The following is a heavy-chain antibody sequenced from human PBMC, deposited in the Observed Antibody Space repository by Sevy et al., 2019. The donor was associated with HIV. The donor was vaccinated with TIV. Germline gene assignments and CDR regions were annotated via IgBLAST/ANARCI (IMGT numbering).Heavy chain of an antibody. J-gene: IGHJ5*02. CDR1: GFTFSSYA. V-gene: IGHV3-23*01. CDR2: ISGSGGST. CDR3: AKDPVSSSLNWFDP. D-gene: IGHD6-13*01. Sequence: GGSLRLACAASGFTFSSYAMSWVRQAPGKGLEWVSAISGSGGSTYYADSVKGRLTISRDNSKNTLYLQMNSLRAEHTAVYYCAKDPVSSSLNWFDPWGHGTLVTVSS.